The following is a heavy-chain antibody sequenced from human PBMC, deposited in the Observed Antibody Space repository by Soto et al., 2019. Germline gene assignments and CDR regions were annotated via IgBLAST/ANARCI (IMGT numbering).Heavy chain of an antibody. CDR3: ARESSDDSSGDNAFDI. D-gene: IGHD3-22*01. CDR1: GGSINSGGYY. Sequence: SETLSLTCTVSGGSINSGGYYWSWIRQHPGKGLEWIGYIYYSGSTYYNPSLKSRVTISVDTSKNQFSLKLSSVTAADTAVYYCARESSDDSSGDNAFDIWGQDTMVSVSS. CDR2: IYYSGST. V-gene: IGHV4-31*03. J-gene: IGHJ3*02.